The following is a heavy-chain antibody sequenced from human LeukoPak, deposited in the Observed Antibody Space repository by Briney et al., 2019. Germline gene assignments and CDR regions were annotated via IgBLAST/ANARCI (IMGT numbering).Heavy chain of an antibody. CDR2: IKSKTDGGTT. Sequence: GGSLRLXCAASGFTFSNAWMSWVRRAPGKGLEWVGRIKSKTDGGTTDYAAPVKGRFTISRDDSKNTLYLQMNSLKTEDTAVYYCTTYYDFWSGYYNGRNYWGQGTLVTVSS. V-gene: IGHV3-15*01. CDR1: GFTFSNAW. J-gene: IGHJ4*02. CDR3: TTYYDFWSGYYNGRNY. D-gene: IGHD3-3*01.